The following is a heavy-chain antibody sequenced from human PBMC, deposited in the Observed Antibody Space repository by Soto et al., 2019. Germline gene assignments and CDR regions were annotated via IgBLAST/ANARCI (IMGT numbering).Heavy chain of an antibody. J-gene: IGHJ3*02. D-gene: IGHD3-16*02. CDR2: INHSGST. Sequence: SETLSLTCAVYGGSFSGYYWSGIRQPPGKGLEWIGEINHSGSTNYNPSLKSRVTISVDTSKNQFSLKLSPVTAADTAVYYCARGPPRYVWGSYRYPFDAFDIWGQGTMVTVSS. V-gene: IGHV4-34*01. CDR1: GGSFSGYY. CDR3: ARGPPRYVWGSYRYPFDAFDI.